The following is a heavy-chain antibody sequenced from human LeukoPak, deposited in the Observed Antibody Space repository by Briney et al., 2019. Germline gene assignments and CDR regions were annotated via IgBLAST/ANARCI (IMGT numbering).Heavy chain of an antibody. CDR1: GGSISSTNW. CDR3: ARGDDSSGYSTFDI. J-gene: IGHJ3*02. Sequence: TSGTLSLTCGVSGGSISSTNWWTWVRQPPGEGLEWIGEVHLSGRTNYNPSLESRVTMSVDMSENHISLKLSSVTAADTAVYYCARGDDSSGYSTFDIWGQGTVVTASS. D-gene: IGHD3-22*01. V-gene: IGHV4-4*02. CDR2: VHLSGRT.